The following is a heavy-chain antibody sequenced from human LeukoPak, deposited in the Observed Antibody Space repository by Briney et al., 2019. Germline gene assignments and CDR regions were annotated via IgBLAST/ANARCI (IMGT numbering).Heavy chain of an antibody. Sequence: GGSLRLSCAASGFTFSSYEMNWVRQAPGKGLEWVSYISSNGSTIYYADSVKGRFTISRDNAKNSLYLQMNSLRAEDTAVYYCARDLIAAATYYYYGMDVWGQGTTVTVSS. CDR3: ARDLIAAATYYYYGMDV. V-gene: IGHV3-48*03. D-gene: IGHD6-25*01. CDR2: ISSNGSTI. J-gene: IGHJ6*02. CDR1: GFTFSSYE.